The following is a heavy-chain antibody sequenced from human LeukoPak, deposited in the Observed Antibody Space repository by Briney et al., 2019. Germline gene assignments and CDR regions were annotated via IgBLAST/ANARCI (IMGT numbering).Heavy chain of an antibody. Sequence: GGSLRLSCAASGFTFSSYAMSWVRQAPGKGLEWVANIKQDGSEKYYVDSVKGRFTISRDNAKNSLYLQMNSLRAEDTAVYYCARGQHYDFWSGYSDYWGQGTLVTVSS. J-gene: IGHJ4*02. CDR1: GFTFSSYA. CDR2: IKQDGSEK. D-gene: IGHD3-3*01. CDR3: ARGQHYDFWSGYSDY. V-gene: IGHV3-7*01.